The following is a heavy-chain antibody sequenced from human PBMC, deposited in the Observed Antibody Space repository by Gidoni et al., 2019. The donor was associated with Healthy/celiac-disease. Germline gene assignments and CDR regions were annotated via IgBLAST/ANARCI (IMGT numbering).Heavy chain of an antibody. J-gene: IGHJ4*02. CDR1: GGSISSYY. CDR2: IYYSGST. CDR3: ARDLQVGADYYFDY. V-gene: IGHV4-59*01. Sequence: QVQLQESGPGLVKPSETLSLTCTVSGGSISSYYWSWIRQPPGKGLEWIGYIYYSGSTNYNPSLKSRVTISVDTSKNQFSLKLSSVTAADTAVYYCARDLQVGADYYFDYWGQGTLVTVSS. D-gene: IGHD1-26*01.